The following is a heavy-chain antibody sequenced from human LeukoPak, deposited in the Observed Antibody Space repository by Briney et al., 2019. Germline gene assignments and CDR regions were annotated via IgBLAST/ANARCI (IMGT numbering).Heavy chain of an antibody. J-gene: IGHJ4*02. D-gene: IGHD3-22*01. CDR1: GYTFTSYD. V-gene: IGHV1-8*01. CDR2: MNPNSGNT. Sequence: ASVKVSCKASGYTFTSYDINWVRQATGQGLEWRGWMNPNSGNTGYAQKFQGRVTMTRNMSISTVHMELSSLRSEDTAVYYCARGHYYDSSGYSIDYWGQGTLVTVSS. CDR3: ARGHYYDSSGYSIDY.